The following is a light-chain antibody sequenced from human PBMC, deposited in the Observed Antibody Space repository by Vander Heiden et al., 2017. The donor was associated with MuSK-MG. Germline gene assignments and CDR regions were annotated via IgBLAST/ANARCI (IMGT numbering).Light chain of an antibody. V-gene: IGKV1-5*01. CDR2: DAS. Sequence: DIQMTQSPSTLSASVGDRVTITCRASQSISSWLAWYQQKPRKAPKLLIYDASSLESGVPSRFSGSGSGTEFTLTISSLQPDDFATYYCQQENSSPFTFGQGTKMXIK. CDR1: QSISSW. CDR3: QQENSSPFT. J-gene: IGKJ2*01.